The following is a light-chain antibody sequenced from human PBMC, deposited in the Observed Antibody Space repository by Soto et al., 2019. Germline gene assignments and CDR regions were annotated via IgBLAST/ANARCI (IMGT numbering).Light chain of an antibody. Sequence: EIVMTQSPAILSVSPGERATLSCRASQTVASNLAWYQQKPGQAPWLLIHGASTRATGVSARFSGSGSGTEFTLTISSLQSEDFAVYYCQQYHNWPPQYTFGQGTKLQIK. V-gene: IGKV3-15*01. J-gene: IGKJ2*01. CDR2: GAS. CDR1: QTVASN. CDR3: QQYHNWPPQYT.